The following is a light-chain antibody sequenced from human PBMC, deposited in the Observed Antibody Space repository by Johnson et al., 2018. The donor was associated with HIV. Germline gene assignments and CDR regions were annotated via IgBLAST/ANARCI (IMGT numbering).Light chain of an antibody. CDR3: AAWDDSLSGLYV. J-gene: IGLJ1*01. V-gene: IGLV1-44*01. Sequence: QSVLTQPPSASGPPGQRVTISCSGSSSNIGSNTVNWYQRLPGTAPKLLIYRNNQRPSGVPDRFSGSKSGTSASLAISGLRADDAADYYCAAWDDSLSGLYVFGTGTKVTFL. CDR2: RNN. CDR1: SSNIGSNT.